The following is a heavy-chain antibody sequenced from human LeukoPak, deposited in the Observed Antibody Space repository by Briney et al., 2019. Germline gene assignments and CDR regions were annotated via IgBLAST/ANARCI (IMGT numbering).Heavy chain of an antibody. CDR1: GYTFTGYY. V-gene: IGHV1-8*02. CDR3: ARGQLTIFGVVTDNDAFDI. J-gene: IGHJ3*02. D-gene: IGHD3-3*01. Sequence: ASVKVSCKASGYTFTGYYMHWVRQAPGQGLEWMGWINPNSGNTGYAQKFQGRVTMTRNTSISTAYMELSSLRSEDTAVYYCARGQLTIFGVVTDNDAFDIWGQGTMVTVSS. CDR2: INPNSGNT.